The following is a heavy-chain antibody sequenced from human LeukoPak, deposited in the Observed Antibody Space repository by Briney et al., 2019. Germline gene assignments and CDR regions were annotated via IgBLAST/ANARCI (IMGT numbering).Heavy chain of an antibody. D-gene: IGHD1-26*01. CDR2: ISAYNGNT. CDR3: ARDLGGNGGSYFYFDY. Sequence: ASVKVSCKASGYTFTSYGISWVRQAPGQGLEWMGWISAYNGNTNYAQKLQGRVTMTTDTSTSTAYMELRSLRSGDTAVYYCARDLGGNGGSYFYFDYWGQGTLVTVSS. V-gene: IGHV1-18*01. J-gene: IGHJ4*02. CDR1: GYTFTSYG.